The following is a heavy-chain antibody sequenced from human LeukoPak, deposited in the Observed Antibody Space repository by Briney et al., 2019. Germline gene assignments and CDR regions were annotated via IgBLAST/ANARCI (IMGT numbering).Heavy chain of an antibody. D-gene: IGHD1-26*01. J-gene: IGHJ4*02. CDR1: GFTFSSYG. CDR2: IRYDGSNK. CDR3: ARRAVSGSYYFDY. V-gene: IGHV3-30*02. Sequence: GGSLRLSSAASGFTFSSYGMHWVRQAPGKGLEWVAFIRYDGSNKYYADSVKGRFTISRDNSKNTLYLQMNSLRAEDTAVYYCARRAVSGSYYFDYWGQGTLVTVSS.